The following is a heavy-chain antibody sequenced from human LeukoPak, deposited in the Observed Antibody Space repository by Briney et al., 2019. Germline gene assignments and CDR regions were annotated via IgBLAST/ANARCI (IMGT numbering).Heavy chain of an antibody. CDR1: GVSISSYY. J-gene: IGHJ4*02. V-gene: IGHV4-59*01. Sequence: SETLSLTCTVSGVSISSYYWSWLRQPPGKGLEWIGYIYYSGSTNYNPSLKSRVTISVDTSKNQFSLKLSSVTAADTAVYYCAGVVPAAKAFDYWGQGTLVTVSS. CDR3: AGVVPAAKAFDY. D-gene: IGHD2-2*01. CDR2: IYYSGST.